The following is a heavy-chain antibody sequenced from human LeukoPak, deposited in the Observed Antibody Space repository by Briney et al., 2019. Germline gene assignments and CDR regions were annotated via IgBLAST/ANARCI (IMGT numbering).Heavy chain of an antibody. J-gene: IGHJ5*02. V-gene: IGHV3-21*01. D-gene: IGHD5-18*01. Sequence: PGGSLRLSCAASGLTFSGYSMNWVRQAPGKGLEWVSSISSSSSYIYYTDSVKGRFTISRDNAKNSLYLQMNSLRAEDTAVYYCARDIGRRYSYGYDLWGQGSLVTVSS. CDR3: ARDIGRRYSYGYDL. CDR1: GLTFSGYS. CDR2: ISSSSSYI.